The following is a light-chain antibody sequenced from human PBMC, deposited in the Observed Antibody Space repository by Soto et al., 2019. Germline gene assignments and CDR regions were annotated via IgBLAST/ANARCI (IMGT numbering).Light chain of an antibody. CDR1: QVITNY. J-gene: IGKJ5*01. V-gene: IGKV1-27*01. Sequence: DIQMTQSPSSLSASVGDRVTIACRTSQVITNYLAWYQQRPGQAPKLLIYDASTLHTGVPSRFSGSGSGTDFPLTISILQPEDFATYYCQNYYSVPITFGQGTRLDIK. CDR2: DAS. CDR3: QNYYSVPIT.